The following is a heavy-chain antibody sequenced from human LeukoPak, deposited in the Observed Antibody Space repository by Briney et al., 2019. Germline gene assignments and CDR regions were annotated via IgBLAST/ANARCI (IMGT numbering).Heavy chain of an antibody. Sequence: SVKVSCTASGGTFTIYAISWVRQAPGQGLEWMGGIIPIFGTANYAQKFQGRVTITTDESTSTAYMELSSLRSEDTAVYYCARVRGIQLWYDAFDIWGQGTMVTVSS. V-gene: IGHV1-69*05. J-gene: IGHJ3*02. CDR3: ARVRGIQLWYDAFDI. D-gene: IGHD5-18*01. CDR2: IIPIFGTA. CDR1: GGTFTIYA.